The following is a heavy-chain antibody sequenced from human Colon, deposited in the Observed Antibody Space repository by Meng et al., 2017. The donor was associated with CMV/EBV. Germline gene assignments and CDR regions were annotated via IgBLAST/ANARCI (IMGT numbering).Heavy chain of an antibody. Sequence: SETLSLTCTVSGDSIRSDNYDWGWVRQPPGQGLEWIGSMHYNGGTYWQSSLKSRVTMSVDTSKNQLSLKLNSVTAADTAVYYCVRLPLGYCSTSNCYQSGMDVWGQGTTVTVSS. CDR2: MHYNGGT. D-gene: IGHD2-2*01. J-gene: IGHJ6*02. CDR3: VRLPLGYCSTSNCYQSGMDV. V-gene: IGHV4-39*01. CDR1: GDSIRSDNYD.